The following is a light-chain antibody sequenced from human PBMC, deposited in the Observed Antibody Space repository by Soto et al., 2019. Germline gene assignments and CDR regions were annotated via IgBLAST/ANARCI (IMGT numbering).Light chain of an antibody. CDR2: GGS. V-gene: IGKV3-15*01. CDR3: QQYNNRSQWT. Sequence: DKVLTRSPTSPPFSPRERAALSCMPSQSIRSKLDRYQQKPGQAPRILIYGGSPRGTGIPARLSGSGFGTEFTLTSSSLQSADFAVYYCQQYNNRSQWTFGQGTKVDI. CDR1: QSIRSK. J-gene: IGKJ1*01.